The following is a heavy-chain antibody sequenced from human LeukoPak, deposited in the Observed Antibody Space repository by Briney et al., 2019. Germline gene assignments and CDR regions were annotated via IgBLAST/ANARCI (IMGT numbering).Heavy chain of an antibody. V-gene: IGHV3-48*03. CDR3: ARDMWFGEPPSRP. Sequence: GGSLRLSCAASGFTFSSYEMNWVRQAPGKGLEWVSYISSSGSTIYYADSVKGRFTISRDNAKNSLYLQMNSLRAEDTAVYYCARDMWFGEPPSRPWGQGTLVTVSS. J-gene: IGHJ5*02. CDR2: ISSSGSTI. CDR1: GFTFSSYE. D-gene: IGHD3-10*01.